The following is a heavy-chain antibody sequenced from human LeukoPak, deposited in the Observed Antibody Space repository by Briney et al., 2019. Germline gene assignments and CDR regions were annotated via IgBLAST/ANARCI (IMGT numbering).Heavy chain of an antibody. CDR1: GVSISSSSYY. Sequence: SETLSLTCTVSGVSISSSSYYWGWIRQPPGKGLEWIGSIYYSGSTYYNPSLKSRVTISVDTSKNQFSLKLSSVTAADTAVYYCASSHPSLHSSGSLPRDAFDIWGQGTMVTVSS. CDR2: IYYSGST. J-gene: IGHJ3*02. V-gene: IGHV4-39*01. CDR3: ASSHPSLHSSGSLPRDAFDI. D-gene: IGHD3-22*01.